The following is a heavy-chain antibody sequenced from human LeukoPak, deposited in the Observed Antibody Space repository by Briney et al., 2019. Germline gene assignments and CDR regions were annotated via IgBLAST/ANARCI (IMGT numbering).Heavy chain of an antibody. CDR2: ITPILGIA. V-gene: IGHV1-69*02. CDR3: ASPRALYCSSTSCQTANGAFDI. J-gene: IGHJ3*02. CDR1: GGTFRSYT. Sequence: ASVKVSRKASGGTFRSYTISWVRQAPGQGLEWMGRITPILGIANYAQKFQGRVTITADKSTSTAYMELSSLRSEDTAVYYCASPRALYCSSTSCQTANGAFDIWGQGTMVTVSS. D-gene: IGHD2-2*01.